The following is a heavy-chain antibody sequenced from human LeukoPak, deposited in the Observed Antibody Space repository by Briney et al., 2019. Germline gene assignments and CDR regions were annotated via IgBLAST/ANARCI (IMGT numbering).Heavy chain of an antibody. CDR3: GRGDGDY. D-gene: IGHD5-24*01. CDR1: GYTFTNYA. Sequence: ASVKVSCKASGYTFTNYAINWVRQAPGQGLEWMGWIKTNTGNPMYAQGLTGRFVLSVDTSVSTAYLHVSGLKAEDTAVYYCGRGDGDYWGQGTLVTVSS. V-gene: IGHV7-4-1*02. CDR2: IKTNTGNP. J-gene: IGHJ4*02.